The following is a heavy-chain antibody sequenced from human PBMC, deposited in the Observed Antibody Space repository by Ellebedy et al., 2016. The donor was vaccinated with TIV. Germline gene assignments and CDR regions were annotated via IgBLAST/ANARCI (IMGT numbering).Heavy chain of an antibody. CDR1: GGSXXSYY. Sequence: MPSETLSLTCTVSGGSXXSYYWSWIRXPPGKGLEWIGYIYYSGSTNYNPSLKSRVTISVDTSKNQFSLKLSSVTAADTAVYYRARSSGWYQHFDYWGQGTLVTVSS. D-gene: IGHD6-19*01. CDR3: ARSSGWYQHFDY. CDR2: IYYSGST. J-gene: IGHJ4*02. V-gene: IGHV4-59*08.